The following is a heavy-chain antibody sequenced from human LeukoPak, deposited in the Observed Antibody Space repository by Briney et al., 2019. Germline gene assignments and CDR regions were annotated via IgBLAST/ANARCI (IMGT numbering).Heavy chain of an antibody. CDR1: GFTFDDYG. Sequence: GGSLRLSCAASGFTFDDYGMSWVRQAPGKGLEWVSGINWNGGSTGYADSVKGRFTISRDSAKNSLYLQMNSLRAEDTALYHCARRRGGGYSYAYIDYWGQGTLVTVSS. D-gene: IGHD5-18*01. V-gene: IGHV3-20*01. J-gene: IGHJ4*02. CDR2: INWNGGST. CDR3: ARRRGGGYSYAYIDY.